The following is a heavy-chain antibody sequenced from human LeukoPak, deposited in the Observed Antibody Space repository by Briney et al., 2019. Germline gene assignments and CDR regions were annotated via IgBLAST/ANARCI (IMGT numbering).Heavy chain of an antibody. J-gene: IGHJ3*02. V-gene: IGHV3-15*07. D-gene: IGHD2-15*01. CDR1: GFTFSNAW. CDR2: IKSRTCGGTA. CDR3: TTEGYGDAFDI. Sequence: PGGSLRLSCAASGFTFSNAWMNRVRQAPGKGLEWVGRIKSRTCGGTADYAAPVKGRFTISRDDSKNTLYLQMKSLKTEDTAMYYCTTEGYGDAFDIWGLGTMVTVSS.